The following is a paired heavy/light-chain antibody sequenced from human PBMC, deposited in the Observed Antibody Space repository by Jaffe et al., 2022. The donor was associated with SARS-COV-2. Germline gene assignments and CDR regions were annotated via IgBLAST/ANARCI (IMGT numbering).Heavy chain of an antibody. CDR2: ISSSSSV. D-gene: IGHD6-13*01. CDR3: ARGGAAAGDY. J-gene: IGHJ4*02. V-gene: IGHV3-48*04. CDR1: RITFSSYS. Sequence: EAELEESGGNLVQPGGSLRLSCAASRITFSSYSMIWVRQAPGKGLEWLSLISSSSSVYYADSVKGRFSVSRDNSNNIMFLQLNSLRPEDTAVYYCARGGAAAGDYWGRGTLVTVSS.
Light chain of an antibody. CDR2: SLM. CDR1: QSLLYTDGNIY. Sequence: DVVMTQTPLSLPVSPGEPASISCTSSQSLLYTDGNIYVSWFLQRPGQSPQLLIYSLMYRASGVPDRFSASGSDTDFTLRIRRVEAEDVGVYYCMQSVEFPWTFGQGTRVEI. J-gene: IGKJ1*01. CDR3: MQSVEFPWT. V-gene: IGKV2-40*01.